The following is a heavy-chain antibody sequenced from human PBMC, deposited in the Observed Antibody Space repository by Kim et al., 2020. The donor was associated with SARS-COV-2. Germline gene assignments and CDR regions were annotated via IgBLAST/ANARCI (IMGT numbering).Heavy chain of an antibody. Sequence: DSAKGRVTRSGDNSKNHRCLKMNSLRAEDTAVYYCARDKGLYGRDAFDIWGQGTMVTVSS. V-gene: IGHV3-30*07. J-gene: IGHJ3*02. CDR3: ARDKGLYGRDAFDI. D-gene: IGHD3-16*02.